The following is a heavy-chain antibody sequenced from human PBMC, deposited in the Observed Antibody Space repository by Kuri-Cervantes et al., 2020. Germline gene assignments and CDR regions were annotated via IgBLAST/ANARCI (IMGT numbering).Heavy chain of an antibody. CDR1: GGSISSSGYY. Sequence: GSLRLSCTVSGGSISSSGYYWGWIRQPPGKGLEWIGEINHSGSTYYNPSLKSRVTISVDTSKNQFSLKLSSVTAADTAVYYCARSLQHWGQGTLVTVSS. J-gene: IGHJ1*01. V-gene: IGHV4-39*07. CDR2: INHSGST. CDR3: ARSLQH.